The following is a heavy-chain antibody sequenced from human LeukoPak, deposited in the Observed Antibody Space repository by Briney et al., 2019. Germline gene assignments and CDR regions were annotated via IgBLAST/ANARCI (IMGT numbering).Heavy chain of an antibody. V-gene: IGHV3-48*04. CDR1: GFTFSSYW. CDR3: ARDQRSNGYHQFDY. J-gene: IGHJ4*02. Sequence: SGGSLRLSCAASGFTFSSYWMHWVRQAPGKGLEWVSYISSSGSTIYYADSVKGRFTISRDNAKNSLYLQMNSLRAEDTAVYYCARDQRSNGYHQFDYWGQGTLVTVSS. D-gene: IGHD3-22*01. CDR2: ISSSGSTI.